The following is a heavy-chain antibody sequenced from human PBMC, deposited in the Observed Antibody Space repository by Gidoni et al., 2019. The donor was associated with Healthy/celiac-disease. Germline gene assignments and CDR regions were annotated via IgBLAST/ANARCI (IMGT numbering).Heavy chain of an antibody. CDR1: GFTFSNYA. V-gene: IGHV3-23*01. J-gene: IGHJ5*02. D-gene: IGHD3-16*01. CDR3: AKGGLGYNWFDP. Sequence: EVQLLESGGGLVQPGGSLRLSCAASGFTFSNYAMTWVRQAPGKGLEWVSTISVSGSSTYYADSVKGRFTISRDNSKNTLYLQMKSLRAEDTAVYYCAKGGLGYNWFDPWGQGTLVTVSS. CDR2: ISVSGSST.